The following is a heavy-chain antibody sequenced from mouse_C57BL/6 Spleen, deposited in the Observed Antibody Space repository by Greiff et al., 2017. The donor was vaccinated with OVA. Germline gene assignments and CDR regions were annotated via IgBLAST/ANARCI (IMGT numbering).Heavy chain of an antibody. V-gene: IGHV5-16*01. D-gene: IGHD1-1*01. CDR1: GFTFSDYY. Sequence: EVKLVESEGGLVQPGSSMKLSCTASGFTFSDYYMAWVRQVPEKGLEWVANINYDGSSTYYLDSLKSRFIISRDNAKNILYLQMSSLKSEDTATYYCARAVVASYDFDYWGQGTTLTVSS. CDR2: INYDGSST. J-gene: IGHJ2*01. CDR3: ARAVVASYDFDY.